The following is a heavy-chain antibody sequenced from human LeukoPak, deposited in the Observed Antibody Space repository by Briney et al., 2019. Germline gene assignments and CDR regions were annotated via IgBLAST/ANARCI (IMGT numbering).Heavy chain of an antibody. V-gene: IGHV6-1*01. CDR2: TYCRSKWNN. J-gene: IGHJ4*02. CDR1: GDSVSSNSAA. CDR3: ATDRAGGYGGYYFDY. D-gene: IGHD6-25*01. Sequence: SQTLSLTCVISGDSVSSNSAAWNWIRLSPSRGLEWLGRTYCRSKWNNDYAESVKGRITINPDTSKNQFSLQVNSVTPEDTAVYYCATDRAGGYGGYYFDYWGQGTLVTVSS.